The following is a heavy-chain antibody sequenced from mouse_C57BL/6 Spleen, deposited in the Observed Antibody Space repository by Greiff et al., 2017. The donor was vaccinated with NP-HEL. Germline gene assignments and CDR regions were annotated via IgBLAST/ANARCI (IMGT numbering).Heavy chain of an antibody. J-gene: IGHJ3*01. V-gene: IGHV7-3*01. CDR3: ARSLPYYSKGGFAY. CDR2: IRNKANGYTT. CDR1: GFTFTDYY. D-gene: IGHD2-5*01. Sequence: EVQLVESGGGLVQPGGSLSLSCAASGFTFTDYYMSWVRQPPGKALEWLGFIRNKANGYTTEYSASVKGRFTISRDNSQSILYLQMNALRAEDSATYYCARSLPYYSKGGFAYWGQGTLVTVSA.